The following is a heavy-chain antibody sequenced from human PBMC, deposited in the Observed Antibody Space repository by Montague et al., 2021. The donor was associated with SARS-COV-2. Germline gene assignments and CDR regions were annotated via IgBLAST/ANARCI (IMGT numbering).Heavy chain of an antibody. V-gene: IGHV4-34*01. CDR1: GAWYRGED. CDR3: ARLNGCGIVLLVAVPRKNCYFDV. J-gene: IGHJ2*01. D-gene: IGHD2-21*01. Sequence: SETLSLTCARQGAWYRGEDWTCIRQNPRKALEWIAETDHSRTTNYNPSLKSRLSISVDASKNQFSLTLNSVTAADTAVYYCARLNGCGIVLLVAVPRKNCYFDVWGRGTLVTDS. CDR2: TDHSRTT.